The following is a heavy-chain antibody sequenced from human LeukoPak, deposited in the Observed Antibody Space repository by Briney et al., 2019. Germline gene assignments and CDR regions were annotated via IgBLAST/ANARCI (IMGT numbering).Heavy chain of an antibody. D-gene: IGHD6-6*01. J-gene: IGHJ6*03. Sequence: PGGSLRLSCAASGFTFSSYAMSWVRQAPGKGLEWVSAISGSGGSTYYADSVKGRFTISRDNSKNTLYLQMNSLRVEDTAVYYCAKGIAARPRYYYYYMDVWGKGTTVTVSS. CDR3: AKGIAARPRYYYYYMDV. V-gene: IGHV3-23*01. CDR2: ISGSGGST. CDR1: GFTFSSYA.